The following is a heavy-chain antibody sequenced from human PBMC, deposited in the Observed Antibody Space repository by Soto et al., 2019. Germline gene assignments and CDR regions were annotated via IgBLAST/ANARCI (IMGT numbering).Heavy chain of an antibody. D-gene: IGHD3-10*01. Sequence: QVQLQESGPGLVKPSQTLSLTCTVSGGSISSGGYYWSWIRQHPGKGLEWIGYIYYSGSTYYNPTPQRXXTISVDTSKNQFSLELSSVTAADTAVYYCARSVTPWGQGTLVTVSS. CDR2: IYYSGST. J-gene: IGHJ5*02. CDR1: GGSISSGGYY. V-gene: IGHV4-31*03. CDR3: ARSVTP.